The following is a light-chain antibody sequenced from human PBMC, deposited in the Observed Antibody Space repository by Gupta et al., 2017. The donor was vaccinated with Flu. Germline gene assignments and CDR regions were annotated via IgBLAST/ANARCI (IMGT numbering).Light chain of an antibody. CDR1: SVHSSYA. CDR2: LNSDGSH. Sequence: QLALTHSSSASAPLGASVKLTCTPSSVHSSYAIAWHQQQPEKGPRYLMKLNSDGSHSKGDGSPDRFSGSSSGAERYLTIASLQSEDEADYYCQTWGTGPWVFGGGTKLTVL. J-gene: IGLJ3*02. CDR3: QTWGTGPWV. V-gene: IGLV4-69*01.